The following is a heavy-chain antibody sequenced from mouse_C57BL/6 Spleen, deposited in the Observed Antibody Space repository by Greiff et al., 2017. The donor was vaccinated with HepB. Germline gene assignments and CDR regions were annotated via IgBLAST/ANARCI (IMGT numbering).Heavy chain of an antibody. CDR2: IDPNSGGT. J-gene: IGHJ4*01. D-gene: IGHD1-1*01. CDR3: ERGFYYYGSSYGYAMDY. V-gene: IGHV1-72*01. Sequence: QVQLQQPGAELVKPGASVKLSCKASGYTFTSYWMHWVKQRPGRGLEWIGRIDPNSGGTKYNEKFKSKATLTVDKPSSTAYMQLSSLTSEESAVYYCERGFYYYGSSYGYAMDYWGQGTSVTVSS. CDR1: GYTFTSYW.